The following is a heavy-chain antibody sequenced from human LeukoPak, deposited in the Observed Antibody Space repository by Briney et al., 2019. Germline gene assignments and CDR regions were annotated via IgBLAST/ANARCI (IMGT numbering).Heavy chain of an antibody. J-gene: IGHJ4*02. CDR2: INPNSGGT. V-gene: IGHV1-2*02. CDR3: ARDRGSGSYVDY. D-gene: IGHD1-26*01. CDR1: GYTFTGYY. Sequence: ASVKVSCKASGYTFTGYYMHWVRQAPGQGLEWMGWINPNSGGTNYAQKFQGRVTMTRDTSISTVYMELSRLRSGDTAVYYCARDRGSGSYVDYWGQGTLVTVSS.